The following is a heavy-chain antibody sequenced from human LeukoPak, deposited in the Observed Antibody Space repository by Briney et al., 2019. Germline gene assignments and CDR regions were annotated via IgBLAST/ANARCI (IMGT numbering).Heavy chain of an antibody. CDR1: GFTFRDSA. Sequence: GGTLRLSCSASGFTFRDSAMTWVRQAPGKGLEWVSLISFSGANSYYPDSVKGRFSVSRDNSKDTLYLQLSGLRADDTAIYYSARDMELSTWGPGTMVTVSS. CDR3: ARDMELST. D-gene: IGHD3-16*02. J-gene: IGHJ3*01. V-gene: IGHV3-23*01. CDR2: ISFSGANS.